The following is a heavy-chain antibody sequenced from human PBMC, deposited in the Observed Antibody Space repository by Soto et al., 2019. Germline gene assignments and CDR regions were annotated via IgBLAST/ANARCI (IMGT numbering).Heavy chain of an antibody. J-gene: IGHJ4*02. CDR3: ASNKVATTSTYDY. V-gene: IGHV4-34*01. CDR1: GGSFSGYY. CDR2: INHSGST. D-gene: IGHD5-12*01. Sequence: SETLSLTCAVYGGSFSGYYWSWIRQPPGKGLEWIGEINHSGSTNYNPSLKSRVTISVDTSKNQFSLKLSSVTAADTAVYYCASNKVATTSTYDYWGQGTLVTVSS.